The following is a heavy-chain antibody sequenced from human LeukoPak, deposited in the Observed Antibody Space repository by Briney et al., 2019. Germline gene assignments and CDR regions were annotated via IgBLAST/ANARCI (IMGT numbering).Heavy chain of an antibody. CDR3: VRSDGMDY. V-gene: IGHV1-3*03. CDR1: GYTFTNYA. Sequence: ASVKVSCKASGYTFTNYAIHWVRQAPGQGLEWMGWMNAGNGNTKYSQEFQGRVTITRDTSASAAYMELSSLRSEDMAVYYCVRSDGMDYWGQGALVTVSA. CDR2: MNAGNGNT. D-gene: IGHD1-1*01. J-gene: IGHJ4*02.